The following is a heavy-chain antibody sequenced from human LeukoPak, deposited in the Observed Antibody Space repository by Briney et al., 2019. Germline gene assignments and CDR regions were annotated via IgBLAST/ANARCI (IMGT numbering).Heavy chain of an antibody. Sequence: GGSLRLSCAASGFTFSSYSMNWVRQAPGKGLEWVSSISYTGTYVYYADSVKGRFTISRDNAQNSLYLQMNSLRAEDTAIYYCVRDRGTYRPIDYWGQGTLVTVSS. V-gene: IGHV3-21*04. J-gene: IGHJ4*02. D-gene: IGHD1-26*01. CDR2: ISYTGTYV. CDR1: GFTFSSYS. CDR3: VRDRGTYRPIDY.